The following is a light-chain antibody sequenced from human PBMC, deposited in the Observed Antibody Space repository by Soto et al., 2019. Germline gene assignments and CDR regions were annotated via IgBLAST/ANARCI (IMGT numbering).Light chain of an antibody. V-gene: IGKV3-11*01. CDR1: QSVSSN. CDR2: DAS. CDR3: QQRSNWWT. J-gene: IGKJ1*01. Sequence: EILMTQSPATLSVSPGERATLSCRASQSVSSNLAWYQQKPGQAPRLLIYDASNRATGIPARFSGSGSGTDFTLTISSLEPEDFAVYYCQQRSNWWTFGQGTKVDI.